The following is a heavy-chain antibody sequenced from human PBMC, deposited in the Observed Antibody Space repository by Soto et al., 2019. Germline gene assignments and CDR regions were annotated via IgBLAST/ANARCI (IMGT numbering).Heavy chain of an antibody. D-gene: IGHD3-3*02. CDR1: GFTFSNAW. Sequence: EVQLVESGGGLVKPGGSLRLSCAASGFTFSNAWMSWVRQAPGKGLEWVGRIESKTDGGTTDYAAPVKGRFTISRDDSKNTLYLQMNSLKTEDTAVYYCTMSIKDWGQGTLVTVSS. CDR2: IESKTDGGTT. J-gene: IGHJ4*02. V-gene: IGHV3-15*04. CDR3: TMSIKD.